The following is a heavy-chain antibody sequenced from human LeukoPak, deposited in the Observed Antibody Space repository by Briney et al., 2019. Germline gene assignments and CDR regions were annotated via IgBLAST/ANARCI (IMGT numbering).Heavy chain of an antibody. V-gene: IGHV3-23*01. CDR1: GFTFSSYA. Sequence: PGGSLRLSCAASGFTFSSYAMSWVRQAPGKGLEWVSAISGSGGSTYYADSVKGRFTISRDNSKNTLYLQMNSLRAEDTAVYYCAREYPSGYRGKYYFDYWGQGTLVTVSS. CDR3: AREYPSGYRGKYYFDY. J-gene: IGHJ4*02. D-gene: IGHD3-3*01. CDR2: ISGSGGST.